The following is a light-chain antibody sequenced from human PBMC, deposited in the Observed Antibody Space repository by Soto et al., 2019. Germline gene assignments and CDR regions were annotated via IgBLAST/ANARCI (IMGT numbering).Light chain of an antibody. J-gene: IGLJ1*01. Sequence: QPVLTQPPSASGTPGQRVTISCSGSSSNIGSNTINWYQQLPGTAPKLLIYSNNQRPSGVPDRFSGSKSGISGSLAISGLQSEDEADYYCSSYTSSSTPYVFGTGTKLTVL. CDR3: SSYTSSSTPYV. CDR2: SNN. V-gene: IGLV1-44*01. CDR1: SSNIGSNT.